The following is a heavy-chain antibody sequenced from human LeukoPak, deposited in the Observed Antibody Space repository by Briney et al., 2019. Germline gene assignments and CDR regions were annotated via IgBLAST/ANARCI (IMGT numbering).Heavy chain of an antibody. J-gene: IGHJ4*02. D-gene: IGHD3-10*01. CDR1: GFTFNNYA. Sequence: GGSLRLSCAASGFTFNNYAMSWVRQAPGKGLEWVSAISGSGGSTYYADSVKGRFTISRDNSKNTLHLQMNSLRAEDTAVYYCAKDNYYGSGSSHFDYWGQGTLVAVSS. CDR2: ISGSGGST. CDR3: AKDNYYGSGSSHFDY. V-gene: IGHV3-23*01.